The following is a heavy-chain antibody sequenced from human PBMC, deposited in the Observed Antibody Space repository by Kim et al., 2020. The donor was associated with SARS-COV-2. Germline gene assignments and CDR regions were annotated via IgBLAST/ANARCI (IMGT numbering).Heavy chain of an antibody. CDR1: GDTSTKYY. J-gene: IGHJ5*02. CDR2: INPNDHSA. V-gene: IGHV1-46*01. CDR3: AGEATFDNWFDP. Sequence: ASVKVSCKASGDTSTKYYIHWVRQAPGQGLEWMGIINPNDHSATYAQKFKGRVTVTRDASTRPVYMELSSLTSEDTALYFCAGEATFDNWFDPWGQGTLV.